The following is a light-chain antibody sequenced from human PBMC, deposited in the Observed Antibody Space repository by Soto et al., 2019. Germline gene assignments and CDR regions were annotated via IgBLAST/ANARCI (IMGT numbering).Light chain of an antibody. CDR1: QTISGW. CDR3: LQYNGYYRT. CDR2: DAS. J-gene: IGKJ1*01. V-gene: IGKV1-5*01. Sequence: DIQMTQSPSTLSASVGDTVTITCRASQTISGWLAWYQQIPGKAPNLLIFDASTLESGVPSRFSGSGSGTTFTLTISRLQSDDFDTYYCLQYNGYYRTFGQGTKVDIK.